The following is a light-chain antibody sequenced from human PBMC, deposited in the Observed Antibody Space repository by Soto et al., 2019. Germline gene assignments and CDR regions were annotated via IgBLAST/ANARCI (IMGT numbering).Light chain of an antibody. CDR2: QDI. CDR3: QAWDSSTVV. V-gene: IGLV3-1*01. Sequence: SYELTQPPSVSVSPGQTASITCSGDKLGNKYACWYQQKPGQSPVLVIYQDIKRPSGIPERFSGSNSGNTATLTISGTQAMDEADYYCQAWDSSTVVFGGGTQLPS. J-gene: IGLJ2*01. CDR1: KLGNKY.